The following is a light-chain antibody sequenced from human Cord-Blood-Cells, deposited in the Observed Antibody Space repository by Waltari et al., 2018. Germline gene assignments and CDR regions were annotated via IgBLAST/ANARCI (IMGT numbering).Light chain of an antibody. J-gene: IGLJ3*02. CDR3: CSYAGSSTFV. V-gene: IGLV2-23*03. CDR2: EGS. CDR1: TGELGVFT. Sequence: SALPRPPPGSGSPGRRTTTPCPGTTGELGVFTFSSGYKRHPGKAPNPMVYEGSKRPSGVSNRFSGSKSGNTSSLTISGLQAEDEADYYCCSYAGSSTFVFGGGTKLTVL.